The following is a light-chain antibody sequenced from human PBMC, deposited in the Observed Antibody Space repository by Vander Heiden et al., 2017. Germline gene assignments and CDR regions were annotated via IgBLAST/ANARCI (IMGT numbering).Light chain of an antibody. CDR3: VLYMGSGISV. CDR2: STN. CDR1: SGSVSTNYY. J-gene: IGLJ2*01. Sequence: QTVVTQEPSFVVSPGVTVTLTCGLSSGSVSTNYYPSWYQQTPGHSPRTLIYSTNTRSSGVPDRFSGSILGNTAALTITGAQADDESDYYCVLYMGSGISVFGGGTKLTVL. V-gene: IGLV8-61*01.